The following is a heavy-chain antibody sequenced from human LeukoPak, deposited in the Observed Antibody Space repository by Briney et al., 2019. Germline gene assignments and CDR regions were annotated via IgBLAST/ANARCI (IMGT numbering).Heavy chain of an antibody. CDR3: ARGQDCRGGSCYHNFDY. CDR1: GGSFSGYY. V-gene: IGHV4-34*01. J-gene: IGHJ4*02. CDR2: INHSGST. D-gene: IGHD2-15*01. Sequence: SSETLSLTCAVYGGSFSGYYWSWIRQPPGKGLEWIGEINHSGSTNYNPSLKSRVTISVDTSKNQFSLKLSSVTAADTAVYYCARGQDCRGGSCYHNFDYWGQGTLVTVSS.